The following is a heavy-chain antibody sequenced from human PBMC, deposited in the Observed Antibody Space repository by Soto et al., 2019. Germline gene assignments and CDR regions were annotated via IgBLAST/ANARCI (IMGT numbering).Heavy chain of an antibody. D-gene: IGHD3-10*01. CDR1: GGSISSGGYY. CDR2: IYYSGST. V-gene: IGHV4-31*03. Sequence: QVQLQESGPGLVKPSQTLSLTCTVSGGSISSGGYYWSWIRQHPGKGLEWIGYIYYSGSTYYNPSLKSRVTISVDTSKNQFSLKLSSVTAADTAVYYCARGKVRGVRRDAFDIWGQGTMVTVSS. J-gene: IGHJ3*02. CDR3: ARGKVRGVRRDAFDI.